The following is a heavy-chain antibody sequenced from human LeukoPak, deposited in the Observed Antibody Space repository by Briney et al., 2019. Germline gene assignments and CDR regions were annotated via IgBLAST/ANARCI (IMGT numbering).Heavy chain of an antibody. V-gene: IGHV3-7*01. CDR3: ARSGQRWLQFYYFDY. Sequence: GGSLRLFCAASGFTFSSYWMSWVRQAPGKGLEWVANIKQDGSEKYYVDSVKGRFTISRDNAKNSLYLQMNSLRAEDTAVYYCARSGQRWLQFYYFDYWGQGTLVTVSS. J-gene: IGHJ4*02. CDR2: IKQDGSEK. D-gene: IGHD5-24*01. CDR1: GFTFSSYW.